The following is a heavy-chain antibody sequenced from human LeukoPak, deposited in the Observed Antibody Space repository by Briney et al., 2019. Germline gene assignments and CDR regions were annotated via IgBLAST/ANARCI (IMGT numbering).Heavy chain of an antibody. Sequence: ASVKVSCKASGYTFTGYYMHWVRQAPGQGLEWMGRINPNSGGTNYAQKFQGRVTMTRDTSTSTAYMELSRLRSDDTAVYYCARLGIAAAGAFRDYWGQGTLVTVSS. CDR1: GYTFTGYY. D-gene: IGHD6-13*01. CDR3: ARLGIAAAGAFRDY. CDR2: INPNSGGT. J-gene: IGHJ4*02. V-gene: IGHV1-2*06.